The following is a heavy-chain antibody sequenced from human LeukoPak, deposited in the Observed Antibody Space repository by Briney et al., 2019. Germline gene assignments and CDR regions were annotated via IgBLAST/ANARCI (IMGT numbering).Heavy chain of an antibody. D-gene: IGHD6-13*01. Sequence: ASVKVSCKASGYTFTSYGISWVRQAPGQGLEWMGWISAYNGNTNYAQKLQGRVTMTTDTSTSTAYMELRSLRSDDMAVYYCARDSSPYSSSWYSFAYSSGWYVDYFDYWGQGTLVTVSS. CDR1: GYTFTSYG. V-gene: IGHV1-18*03. J-gene: IGHJ4*02. CDR3: ARDSSPYSSSWYSFAYSSGWYVDYFDY. CDR2: ISAYNGNT.